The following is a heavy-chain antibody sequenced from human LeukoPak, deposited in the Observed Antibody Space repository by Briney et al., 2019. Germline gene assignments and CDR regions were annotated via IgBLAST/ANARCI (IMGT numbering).Heavy chain of an antibody. Sequence: SETLSLTCTVSGGSISSSSYYWGWIRQPPGKGLEWIGSIYYSGSTYYNPSLKSRVTISVDTSKNQFSLKLSSVTAADTAVYYCARGDPSSPNFDYWGQGTLVTVSS. CDR3: ARGDPSSPNFDY. CDR1: GGSISSSSYY. D-gene: IGHD6-6*01. V-gene: IGHV4-39*07. J-gene: IGHJ4*02. CDR2: IYYSGST.